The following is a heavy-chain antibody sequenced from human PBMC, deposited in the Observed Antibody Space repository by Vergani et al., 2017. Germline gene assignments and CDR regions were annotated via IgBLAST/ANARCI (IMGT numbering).Heavy chain of an antibody. Sequence: EVQLVQSGAEVKKPGESLRISCKGSGYSFTSYWISWVRQMPGKGLVWMGRIDPSDSYTNHSPSFQGHVTISADKSISTAYLQWSILKASDTAMYYCASLDSQPYFHGMDVWGQGTTVTVSS. J-gene: IGHJ6*02. CDR3: ASLDSQPYFHGMDV. CDR1: GYSFTSYW. V-gene: IGHV5-10-1*03. D-gene: IGHD2/OR15-2a*01. CDR2: IDPSDSYT.